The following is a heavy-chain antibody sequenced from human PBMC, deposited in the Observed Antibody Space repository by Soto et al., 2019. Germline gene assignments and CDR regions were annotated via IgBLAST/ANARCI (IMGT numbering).Heavy chain of an antibody. D-gene: IGHD6-6*01. CDR2: ISWNSGSI. CDR3: ASLGSSSSKDGMDV. CDR1: GFTFDDYA. V-gene: IGHV3-9*01. Sequence: LRLSCAASGFTFDDYATHWVRQAPGKGLEWVSGISWNSGSIGYADSVKGRFTISRDNAKNSLYLQMNSLRAEDTALYYCASLGSSSSKDGMDVWGQGTTVTVSS. J-gene: IGHJ6*02.